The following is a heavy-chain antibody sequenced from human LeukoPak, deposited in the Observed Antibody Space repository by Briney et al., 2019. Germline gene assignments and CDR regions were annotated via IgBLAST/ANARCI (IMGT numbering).Heavy chain of an antibody. D-gene: IGHD6-19*01. J-gene: IGHJ4*02. CDR3: AKVRGWSYYFDY. Sequence: GGSLRLSCAASGFTFSSYAMSWVRQAPGKGLEWVSAISGCGGSTYYADSVKGRFTISRDNSKNTLYLQMNSLRAEDTAVYYCAKVRGWSYYFDYWGQGTLVTVSS. V-gene: IGHV3-23*01. CDR2: ISGCGGST. CDR1: GFTFSSYA.